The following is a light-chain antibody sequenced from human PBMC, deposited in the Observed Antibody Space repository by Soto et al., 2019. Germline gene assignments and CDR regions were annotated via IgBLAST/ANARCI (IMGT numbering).Light chain of an antibody. Sequence: DIQMTQSPSALSASVGDRVTITCRASQSIGSWLTWYQQKPGKAPNLLIYKASSLESGVPSRFSGSGSGTEFTVTISSLQPEDFATYYCQQFNSYPWTFGKGTKVDI. CDR3: QQFNSYPWT. J-gene: IGKJ1*01. CDR1: QSIGSW. V-gene: IGKV1-5*03. CDR2: KAS.